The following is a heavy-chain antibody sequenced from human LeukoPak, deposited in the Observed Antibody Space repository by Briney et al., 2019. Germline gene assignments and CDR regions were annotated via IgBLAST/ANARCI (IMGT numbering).Heavy chain of an antibody. CDR2: ITYDGST. D-gene: IGHD3-3*01. Sequence: SETLSLTCTVYGGSFSGYYWSWIRQPPGKGLEWIGEITYDGSTNYNPSLKSRVTISVDTSKIQFSLNLSSVTAADTAIYYCARGLASGYPPIPFDYWGQGTQVTVSS. V-gene: IGHV4-34*01. J-gene: IGHJ4*02. CDR3: ARGLASGYPPIPFDY. CDR1: GGSFSGYY.